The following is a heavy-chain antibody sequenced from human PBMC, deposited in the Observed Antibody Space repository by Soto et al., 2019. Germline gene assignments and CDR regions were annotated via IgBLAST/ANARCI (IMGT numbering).Heavy chain of an antibody. CDR2: INPSGGST. D-gene: IGHD3-22*01. CDR1: GYTFTSYY. V-gene: IGHV1-46*01. CDR3: ASRLTTGMGGY. Sequence: ASVKVSCKASGYTFTSYYMHWVRQAPGQGLEWMGIINPSGGSTSYAQKFQGRVTMTRDTSTSTVYMELSSLRSEDTVVYYCASRLTTGMGGYWGQGTLVTVSS. J-gene: IGHJ4*02.